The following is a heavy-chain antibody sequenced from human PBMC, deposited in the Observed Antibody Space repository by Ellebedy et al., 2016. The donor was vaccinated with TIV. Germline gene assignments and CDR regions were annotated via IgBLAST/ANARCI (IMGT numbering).Heavy chain of an antibody. Sequence: PGGSLRLSCAASGFTFSSYSMNWVRQAPGKGLEWVSYISSSSSTIYYADSVKGRFTISRDNAKNSLYLQMNSLRAEDTAVYYCARDRIQLWLYRGGNGMDVWGQGTTVTVSS. V-gene: IGHV3-48*01. D-gene: IGHD5-18*01. CDR3: ARDRIQLWLYRGGNGMDV. CDR2: ISSSSSTI. CDR1: GFTFSSYS. J-gene: IGHJ6*02.